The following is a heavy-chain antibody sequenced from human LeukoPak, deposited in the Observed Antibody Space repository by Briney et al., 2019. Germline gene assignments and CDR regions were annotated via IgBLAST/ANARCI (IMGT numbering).Heavy chain of an antibody. Sequence: SETLSLTCTVSGGSISSSSYCWGWIRQPPGKGLEWIGSIYYSGSTYYNPSLKSRVTISVDTSKNQFSLKLSSMTAADTAVYYCARHRMYYYDSSGRGVADAFDIWGQGTMVTVSS. D-gene: IGHD3-22*01. CDR1: GGSISSSSYC. J-gene: IGHJ3*02. V-gene: IGHV4-39*01. CDR3: ARHRMYYYDSSGRGVADAFDI. CDR2: IYYSGST.